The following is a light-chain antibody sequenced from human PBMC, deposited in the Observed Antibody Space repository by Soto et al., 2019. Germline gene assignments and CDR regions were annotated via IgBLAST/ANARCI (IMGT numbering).Light chain of an antibody. CDR2: GAS. J-gene: IGKJ2*01. CDR3: QQYGSSSFT. CDR1: HSVASTY. Sequence: EIVLTQSPATLSLSPGEGATLSCRASHSVASTYLAWYQQKPGLAPRLIIYGASNRASGTPDRFSGGGSGTDFTLXISRLEPEDFAVYYCQQYGSSSFTFGQGTKLEIK. V-gene: IGKV3-20*01.